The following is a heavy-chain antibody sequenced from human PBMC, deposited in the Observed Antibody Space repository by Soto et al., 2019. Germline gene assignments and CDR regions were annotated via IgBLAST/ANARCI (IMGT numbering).Heavy chain of an antibody. Sequence: PSETLSLTCGVSGGSASTSAWWSWVRQPPGKGLEWIAEIYHTGRTSYNPSLKSRVTLSVDKSNNQFSLKLTSVTAADTAVYYCARSTWLQRGYFEYWGQGTLVTVSS. CDR1: GGSASTSAW. D-gene: IGHD5-12*01. V-gene: IGHV4-4*02. CDR3: ARSTWLQRGYFEY. CDR2: IYHTGRT. J-gene: IGHJ4*02.